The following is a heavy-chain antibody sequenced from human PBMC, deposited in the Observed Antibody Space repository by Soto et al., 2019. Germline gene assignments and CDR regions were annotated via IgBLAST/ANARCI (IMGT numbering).Heavy chain of an antibody. J-gene: IGHJ4*02. CDR2: ITPFNGNT. V-gene: IGHV1-45*02. CDR1: GNTFTYVY. CDR3: ASGRYDASGYFDY. D-gene: IGHD3-22*01. Sequence: QMQLVQSGAEVKKTGSSVKVSCKGSGNTFTYVYLHWVRQAPGQALEWMGWITPFNGNTKYAQKFQARVTFTGDTYLNTAYMELSSLRSDDTAMFYCASGRYDASGYFDYWGQGTLVTVSS.